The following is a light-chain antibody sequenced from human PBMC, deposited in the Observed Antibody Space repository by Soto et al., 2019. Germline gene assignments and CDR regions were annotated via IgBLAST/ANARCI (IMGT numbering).Light chain of an antibody. J-gene: IGKJ1*01. V-gene: IGKV3-15*01. CDR1: QGVTSN. CDR2: GAS. CDR3: QKYNTWPRT. Sequence: ETVMTQSPATLSVSPGEGATLSCRASQGVTSNLAWYQQKPGQAPRLLIYGASTRATGIPARFSGSGSGTEFTLTISSLQSEDFAFYYCQKYNTWPRTFGQGTKVEIK.